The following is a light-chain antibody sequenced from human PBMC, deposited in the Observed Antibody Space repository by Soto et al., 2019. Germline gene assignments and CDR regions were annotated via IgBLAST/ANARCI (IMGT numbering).Light chain of an antibody. CDR3: QQRSNWPL. Sequence: EIGVTQSPATLSLSPGERATLSCRASQSVSSYLAWYQQKPGQAPRLLIYDASNRATGIPARFSGSGSGTDFTLTISSLEPEDFAVYYCQQRSNWPLFGGGTKVEIK. CDR2: DAS. V-gene: IGKV3-11*01. CDR1: QSVSSY. J-gene: IGKJ4*01.